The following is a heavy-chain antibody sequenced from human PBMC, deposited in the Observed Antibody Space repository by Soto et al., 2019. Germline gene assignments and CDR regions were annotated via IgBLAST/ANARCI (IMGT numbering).Heavy chain of an antibody. CDR3: ARDPRIKLHSFDY. CDR2: IYYSGST. J-gene: IGHJ4*02. D-gene: IGHD3-10*01. Sequence: SETLSLTCTVSGGSVSSGSSYCSWIWQPPGKGLEWIGYIYYSGSTTYNTPLTSRVTISVHTSKNQFSLKLSSVTAADTAVYYCARDPRIKLHSFDYWGQGTLVTVS. CDR1: GGSVSSGSSY. V-gene: IGHV4-61*01.